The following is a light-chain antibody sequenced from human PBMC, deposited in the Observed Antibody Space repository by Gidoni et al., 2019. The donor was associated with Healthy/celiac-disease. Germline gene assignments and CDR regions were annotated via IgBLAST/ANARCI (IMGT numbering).Light chain of an antibody. J-gene: IGLJ1*01. Sequence: SYELTQPPSASVSPGQTASITCSGDKLGDKYACWYQQKPGQSAVLVIYQDSKRPSGIPERFSGSNSGNTATLTISGTQAMDEADYYCQAWDSSTYVFGTGTKVTVL. CDR2: QDS. CDR3: QAWDSSTYV. V-gene: IGLV3-1*01. CDR1: KLGDKY.